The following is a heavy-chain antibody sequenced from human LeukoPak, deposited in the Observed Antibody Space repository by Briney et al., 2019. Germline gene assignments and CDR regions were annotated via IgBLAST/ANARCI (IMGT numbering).Heavy chain of an antibody. V-gene: IGHV1-2*02. J-gene: IGHJ4*02. CDR3: ATTRILLLGYFDY. CDR1: GYIVTDYF. D-gene: IGHD3-16*01. Sequence: ASVKASCKASGYIVTDYFMHWVRQAPGQGLEWMGWINPSSGGTKNAQKFQGRVTMTRDTSSSTAYMELTSLRSDDTAIYYCATTRILLLGYFDYWGQGTLVTVSS. CDR2: INPSSGGT.